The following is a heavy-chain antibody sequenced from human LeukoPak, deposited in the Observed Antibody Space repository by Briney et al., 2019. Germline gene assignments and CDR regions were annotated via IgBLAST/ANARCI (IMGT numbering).Heavy chain of an antibody. D-gene: IGHD1-1*01. CDR2: INAGNGNT. J-gene: IGHJ4*02. CDR3: ARGPKYNWNDGPVDY. CDR1: GYTFTSYA. Sequence: ASVKVSCKASGYTFTSYAMHWVRQAPGQRLEWMGWINAGNGNTKYSQKFQGRVTITRDTSASTAYMELSSLGSEDTAVYYCARGPKYNWNDGPVDYWGRGTLVTVSS. V-gene: IGHV1-3*01.